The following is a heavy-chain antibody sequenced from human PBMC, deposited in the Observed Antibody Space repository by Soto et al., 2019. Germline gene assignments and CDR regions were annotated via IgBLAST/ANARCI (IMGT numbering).Heavy chain of an antibody. CDR3: ARGYCSGGSCYPIDY. D-gene: IGHD2-15*01. Sequence: QVQLVQSGAEEKKPGASVKVSCKASGYTFTSYAMHWVRQAPGQRLEWMGWINAGNGNTKYSQKFQGRVTITRDTSASTAYMELSSLRSEDTAVYYCARGYCSGGSCYPIDYWGQGTLVTVSS. J-gene: IGHJ4*02. CDR2: INAGNGNT. V-gene: IGHV1-3*05. CDR1: GYTFTSYA.